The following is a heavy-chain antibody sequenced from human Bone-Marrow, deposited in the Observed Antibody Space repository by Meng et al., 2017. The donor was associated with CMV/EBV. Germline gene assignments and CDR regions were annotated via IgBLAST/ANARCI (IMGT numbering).Heavy chain of an antibody. J-gene: IGHJ4*02. CDR3: AKGFNGDVDF. V-gene: IGHV3-23*01. Sequence: GESLKISCVASGFTFSNYAMTWVRQVPGKGLEWVSGISGSTHYADSVKGRFTISRDNSKNTLYLQMNSLRAEDTAVYCCAKGFNGDVDFWGQGTLVTVSS. D-gene: IGHD2-8*01. CDR1: GFTFSNYA. CDR2: ISGST.